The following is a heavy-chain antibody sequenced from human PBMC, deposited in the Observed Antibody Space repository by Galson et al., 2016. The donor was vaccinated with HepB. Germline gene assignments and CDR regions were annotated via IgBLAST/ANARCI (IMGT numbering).Heavy chain of an antibody. V-gene: IGHV3-23*01. CDR2: ISGSGDTT. J-gene: IGHJ4*02. Sequence: SLRLACAASGFTFSSYWMHWVRQAPGEGLEWVSAISGSGDTTYYADSVKGRFSISRDNSKKTLYLQMSSLTAEDTAVYYCAKWSDAAATYWGQGTLVTVSP. CDR1: GFTFSSYW. CDR3: AKWSDAAATY. D-gene: IGHD6-13*01.